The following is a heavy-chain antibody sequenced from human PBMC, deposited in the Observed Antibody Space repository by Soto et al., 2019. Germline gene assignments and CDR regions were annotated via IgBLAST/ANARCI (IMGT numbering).Heavy chain of an antibody. Sequence: NPSETLSLNCTVSGGSISSGDYYWSWIRQPPGKGLEWIGYIYYSGTTYYNPSLKTRSTISLDTSKNQFSLKLSSVTAADTAVYYCARDPDYGERGALFDYWGQGTLVSVSS. V-gene: IGHV4-30-4*01. CDR3: ARDPDYGERGALFDY. CDR2: IYYSGTT. CDR1: GGSISSGDYY. J-gene: IGHJ4*02. D-gene: IGHD4-17*01.